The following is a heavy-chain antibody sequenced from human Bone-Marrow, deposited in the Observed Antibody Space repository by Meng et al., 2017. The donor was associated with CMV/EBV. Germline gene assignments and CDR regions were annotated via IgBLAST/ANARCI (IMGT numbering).Heavy chain of an antibody. J-gene: IGHJ4*02. V-gene: IGHV3-73*01. CDR1: GFTFSGSA. D-gene: IGHD3-22*01. CDR2: IRSKANSYAT. CDR3: TTVYSSGYYYLGY. Sequence: GESLKISCAASGFTFSGSAMHWVRQASGKGLEWVGRIRSKANSYATAYAASVKGRFTISRDDSKNTAYLQMNSLKTEDTAVYYCTTVYSSGYYYLGYWGQGTLVTVSS.